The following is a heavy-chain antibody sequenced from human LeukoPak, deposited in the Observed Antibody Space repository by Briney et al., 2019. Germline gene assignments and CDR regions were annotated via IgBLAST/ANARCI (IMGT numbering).Heavy chain of an antibody. V-gene: IGHV1-8*03. Sequence: AASVTVSCTASGYTFTSYDINWVRQAPGQGLEWMGWMNPNRGYTDYAQKLQGRVTITRNTSISTAYMELSRLSSEDTAVYYWARVAGSIDYWGQGSLVTVSS. CDR2: MNPNRGYT. D-gene: IGHD6-19*01. CDR1: GYTFTSYD. CDR3: ARVAGSIDY. J-gene: IGHJ4*02.